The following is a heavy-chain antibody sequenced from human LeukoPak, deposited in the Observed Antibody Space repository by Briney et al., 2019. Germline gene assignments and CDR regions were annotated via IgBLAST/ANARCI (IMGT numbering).Heavy chain of an antibody. CDR2: ISGSGGST. V-gene: IGHV3-23*01. CDR3: AKATAVADAIDI. CDR1: GFTFSSYA. D-gene: IGHD5-18*01. J-gene: IGHJ3*02. Sequence: GGSLRLSCAASGFTFSSYAMSWVRQAPGNGLEWVSAISGSGGSTYYADSVKGRFTISRDNSKNTLYLQMNSLRAEDTAVYYCAKATAVADAIDIWGQGTMVTVSS.